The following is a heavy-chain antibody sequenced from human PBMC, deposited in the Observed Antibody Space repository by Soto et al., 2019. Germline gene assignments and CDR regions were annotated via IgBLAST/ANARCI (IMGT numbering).Heavy chain of an antibody. V-gene: IGHV5-51*03. CDR3: ARESARLSYYYGMDV. CDR1: GYSFTSYW. CDR2: IYPGDSDT. D-gene: IGHD6-6*01. J-gene: IGHJ6*02. Sequence: GESLKISCKGSGYSFTSYWIGWVRQMPGKGLEWMGIIYPGDSDTRYSPSFQGQVTISADKSISTAYLQWSSLQASDTAMYYCARESARLSYYYGMDVWGQGTTVTVSS.